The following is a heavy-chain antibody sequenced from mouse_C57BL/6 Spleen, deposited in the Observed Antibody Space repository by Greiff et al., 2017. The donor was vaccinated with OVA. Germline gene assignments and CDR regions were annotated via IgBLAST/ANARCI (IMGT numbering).Heavy chain of an antibody. Sequence: EPGPGLVKPSQSLSLTCSVTGYSITSGYYWNWIRQFPGNKLEWMGYISYDGSNNYNPSLKNRISITRDTSKNQFFLKLNSVTTEDTATYDGAREGSYYGSSYNWYFDVWGTGTTVTVSS. J-gene: IGHJ1*03. CDR3: AREGSYYGSSYNWYFDV. V-gene: IGHV3-6*01. D-gene: IGHD1-1*01. CDR2: ISYDGSN. CDR1: GYSITSGYY.